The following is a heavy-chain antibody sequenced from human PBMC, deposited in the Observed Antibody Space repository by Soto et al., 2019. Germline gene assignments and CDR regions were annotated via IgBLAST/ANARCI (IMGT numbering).Heavy chain of an antibody. D-gene: IGHD3-3*01. Sequence: QITLNESGPTQVKPRQTLPLTCTFSGFSITTSGVGVGWIRQSPGKAPEWLAPISWDDDKRYRPSLKNRLTITNDTSKNQVVLTMVDLDPADTATYYCSHRVLRTVFGLVTTTAIYFDFWCQGTPVAVSS. V-gene: IGHV2-5*02. CDR2: ISWDDDK. J-gene: IGHJ4*02. CDR1: GFSITTSGVG. CDR3: SHRVLRTVFGLVTTTAIYFDF.